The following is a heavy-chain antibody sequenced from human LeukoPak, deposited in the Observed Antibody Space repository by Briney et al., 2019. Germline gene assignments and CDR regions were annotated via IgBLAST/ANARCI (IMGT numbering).Heavy chain of an antibody. J-gene: IGHJ4*02. CDR2: INHSGST. CDR3: ARKSDSGSLGFDY. D-gene: IGHD1-26*01. CDR1: GVSFSGYY. Sequence: SETLSLTCAVYGVSFSGYYWSWIRQPPGKGLEWIGEINHSGSTNYNPSLKSRVTISVDTSKNQFSLKLSSVTAADTAVYYCARKSDSGSLGFDYWGQGTLVTVSS. V-gene: IGHV4-34*01.